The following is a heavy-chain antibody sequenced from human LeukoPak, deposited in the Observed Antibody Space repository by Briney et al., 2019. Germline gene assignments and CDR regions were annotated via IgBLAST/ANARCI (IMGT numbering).Heavy chain of an antibody. CDR1: GGSISSYY. Sequence: NPSETLSLTCTVSGGSISSYYWSWIRQPPGKGLEWIGYIYYSGSNNYNPSLKSRFTISVDTSKNQFSLKLSSVTAADTAVYYCARGSYKYYYDTREAFDIWGQGTMVTVSS. D-gene: IGHD3-22*01. V-gene: IGHV4-59*01. CDR3: ARGSYKYYYDTREAFDI. J-gene: IGHJ3*02. CDR2: IYYSGSN.